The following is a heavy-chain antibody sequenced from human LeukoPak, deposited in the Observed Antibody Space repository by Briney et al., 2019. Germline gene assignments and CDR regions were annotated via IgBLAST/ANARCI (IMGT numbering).Heavy chain of an antibody. V-gene: IGHV4-39*07. CDR2: IYYSGST. J-gene: IGHJ4*02. D-gene: IGHD2-8*01. Sequence: SETLSLTCTVSGGSISSSSYYWGWIRQPPGKGLEWIGSIYYSGSTYYNPSLKSRVTISVDTSKNQFSLKLSSVTAADTAVYYCARYCTNGVCQAPGNYFDYWGQGTLVTVSS. CDR1: GGSISSSSYY. CDR3: ARYCTNGVCQAPGNYFDY.